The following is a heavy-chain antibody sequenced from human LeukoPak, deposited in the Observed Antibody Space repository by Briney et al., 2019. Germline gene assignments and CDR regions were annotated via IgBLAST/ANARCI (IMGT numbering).Heavy chain of an antibody. CDR1: GFTFNTYS. CDR2: ISSSSSTI. Sequence: GGSLRLSCAASGFTFNTYSMNWVRQAPGKGLEWVSYISSSSSTIYYADSVKGRFIISRDNAQNSLFLQMNSLGAEDTAVYYCALQNYDILTGPGHWGQGTLVTVSS. J-gene: IGHJ4*02. V-gene: IGHV3-48*04. D-gene: IGHD3-9*01. CDR3: ALQNYDILTGPGH.